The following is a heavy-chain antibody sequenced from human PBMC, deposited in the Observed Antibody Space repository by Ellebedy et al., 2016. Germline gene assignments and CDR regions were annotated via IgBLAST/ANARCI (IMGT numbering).Heavy chain of an antibody. CDR2: ISAYNGNT. V-gene: IGHV1-18*01. D-gene: IGHD3-3*01. J-gene: IGHJ5*02. Sequence: ASVKVSCKASGYTFTSYGISWVRQAPGQGLEWMGWISAYNGNTNYAQKLQGRVTMTTDTSTSTAYMELRSLRSDDTAVYYCARVEGRHNFWSGYSGGWFDPWGQGTLVTVSS. CDR3: ARVEGRHNFWSGYSGGWFDP. CDR1: GYTFTSYG.